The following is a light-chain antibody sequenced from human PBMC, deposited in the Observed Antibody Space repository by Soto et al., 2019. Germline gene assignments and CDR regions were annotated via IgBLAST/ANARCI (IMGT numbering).Light chain of an antibody. V-gene: IGKV1-39*01. CDR2: AAS. CDR3: QQSYSTPLT. J-gene: IGKJ4*01. Sequence: DIQMTQSPSSLSASVGDRVTITCRASQSISSYLNCYQQKPGKAHKLLIYAASRLQSGVPSRFSGSGSGPDFTLTIISLQPEDFATYYCQQSYSTPLTFGGGTKGEIK. CDR1: QSISSY.